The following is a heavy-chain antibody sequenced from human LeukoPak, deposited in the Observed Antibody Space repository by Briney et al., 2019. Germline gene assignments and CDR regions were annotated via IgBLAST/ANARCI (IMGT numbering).Heavy chain of an antibody. CDR1: GFTFSSYG. J-gene: IGHJ4*02. CDR3: ATTFRGVIITRLDY. CDR2: ISYDGSNK. D-gene: IGHD3-10*01. V-gene: IGHV3-30*03. Sequence: GGSLRLSCAASGFTFSSYGMHWVRQAPGKGLEWVAVISYDGSNKYYADSVKGRFTISRDNSKNTLYLQMNSLRPEDTAFYYCATTFRGVIITRLDYWGQGTLVTVSS.